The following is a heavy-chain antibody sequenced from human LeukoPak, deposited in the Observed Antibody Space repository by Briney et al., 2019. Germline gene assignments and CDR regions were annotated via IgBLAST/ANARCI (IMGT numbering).Heavy chain of an antibody. CDR2: IIPIFGTA. J-gene: IGHJ4*02. D-gene: IGHD6-6*01. CDR3: ARASYSSWGADY. V-gene: IGHV1-69*05. Sequence: GIIPIFGTANYAQKFQGRVTITTDESTSTAYMELSSLRSEDTAVYYCARASYSSWGADYWGQGTLVTVSS.